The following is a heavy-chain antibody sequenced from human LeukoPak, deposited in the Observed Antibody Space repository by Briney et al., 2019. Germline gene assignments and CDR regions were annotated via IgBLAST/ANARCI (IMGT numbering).Heavy chain of an antibody. Sequence: PSETFSLTCTVSGGSISSSSYYWGWIRQPPGKGLEWIGSIYYSGSTYYNPSLKSRVTISVDTSKNQFSLKLSSVTAADTAVYHCARQGYSSGQDPWGQGTLVTASS. CDR3: ARQGYSSGQDP. CDR1: GGSISSSSYY. CDR2: IYYSGST. D-gene: IGHD6-19*01. V-gene: IGHV4-39*01. J-gene: IGHJ5*02.